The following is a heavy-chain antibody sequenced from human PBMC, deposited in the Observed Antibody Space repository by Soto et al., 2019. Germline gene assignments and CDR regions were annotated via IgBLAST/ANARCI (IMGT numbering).Heavy chain of an antibody. CDR2: IYYSGGT. J-gene: IGHJ1*01. CDR1: GDSITTYY. CDR3: ARHTEVSSWSSLAY. V-gene: IGHV4-59*08. Sequence: SETLSLTCTVSGDSITTYYWSWIRQPPGRGLEWIGYIYYSGGTNYNPSLKSRGTISVDTSKNQFSLKLSSVTAADTAVYYCARHTEVSSWSSLAYWGQGTLVTVSS. D-gene: IGHD6-13*01.